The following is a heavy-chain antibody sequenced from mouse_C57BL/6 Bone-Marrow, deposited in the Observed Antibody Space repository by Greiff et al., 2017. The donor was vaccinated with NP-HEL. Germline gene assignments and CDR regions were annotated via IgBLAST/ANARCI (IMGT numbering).Heavy chain of an antibody. J-gene: IGHJ4*01. CDR2: IRLKSDNYAT. CDR3: TYDYDEDYYAMDY. D-gene: IGHD2-4*01. Sequence: EVKLLESGGGLVQPGGSMKLSCVASGFTFSNYWMNWVRQSPEKGLEWVAQIRLKSDNYATHYAESVKGRFTISRDESKSSVYLQMHNLRADDTGIYYCTYDYDEDYYAMDYWGQGTSVTVSS. V-gene: IGHV6-3*01. CDR1: GFTFSNYW.